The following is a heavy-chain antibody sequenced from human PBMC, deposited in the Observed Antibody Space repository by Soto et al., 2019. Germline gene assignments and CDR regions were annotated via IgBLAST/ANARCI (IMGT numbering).Heavy chain of an antibody. Sequence: SETLSLTCAVYGGSFSGCYWSWIRQPPGKGLEWIGEINHSGSTNYNPSLKSRVTISVDTSKNQFSLKLSSVTAADTAVYYCARKSPGSGYINWFDPWGQGTLVTVSS. CDR2: INHSGST. D-gene: IGHD3-22*01. V-gene: IGHV4-34*01. J-gene: IGHJ5*02. CDR1: GGSFSGCY. CDR3: ARKSPGSGYINWFDP.